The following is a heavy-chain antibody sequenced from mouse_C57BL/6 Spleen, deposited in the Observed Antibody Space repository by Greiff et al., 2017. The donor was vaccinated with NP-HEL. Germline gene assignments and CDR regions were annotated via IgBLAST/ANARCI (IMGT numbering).Heavy chain of an antibody. Sequence: VQLQQSGPELVKPGASVKISCKASGYAFSSSWMNWVKQRPGKGLEWIGRIYPGDGDTNYNGKFKGKATLTADKSSSTAYMQLSRLTSEDSAVYFCASQDYYGIDYWGQGTTLTVSS. CDR1: GYAFSSSW. V-gene: IGHV1-82*01. CDR3: ASQDYYGIDY. CDR2: IYPGDGDT. J-gene: IGHJ2*01. D-gene: IGHD1-1*01.